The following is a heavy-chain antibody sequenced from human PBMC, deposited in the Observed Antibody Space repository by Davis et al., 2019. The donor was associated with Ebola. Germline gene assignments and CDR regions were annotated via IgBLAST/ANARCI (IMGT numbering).Heavy chain of an antibody. CDR2: IYYSVTT. J-gene: IGHJ4*02. Sequence: MPSETLSLTCTVSGGSINSGDYYWSWFRQPPGKGLEWIGYIYYSVTTYYSSSLKSRLTISVDTSKNQLSLKLISVTAADTAVYYCARGSSSVADYWGQGTLVTVSS. D-gene: IGHD6-13*01. V-gene: IGHV4-30-4*01. CDR1: GGSINSGDYY. CDR3: ARGSSSVADY.